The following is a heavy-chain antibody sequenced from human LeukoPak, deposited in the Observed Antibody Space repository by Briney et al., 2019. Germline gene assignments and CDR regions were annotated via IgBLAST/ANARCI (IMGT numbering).Heavy chain of an antibody. D-gene: IGHD2-15*01. J-gene: IGHJ3*02. V-gene: IGHV4-59*01. CDR1: GGSISSYY. CDR2: IYYSGST. Sequence: SETLSLTCTVSGGSISSYYWSWIRQPPGKGLEWIGYIYYSGSTNYNPSLKSRVTISVDTSKNQSSLKLSSVTAADTAVYYCARGWRRYAFDIWGQGTMVTVSS. CDR3: ARGWRRYAFDI.